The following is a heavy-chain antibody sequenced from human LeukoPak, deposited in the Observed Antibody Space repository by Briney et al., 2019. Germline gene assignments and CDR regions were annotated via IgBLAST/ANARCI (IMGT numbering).Heavy chain of an antibody. CDR3: AKVTLKRGYYDSSGSPFDY. J-gene: IGHJ4*02. D-gene: IGHD3-22*01. CDR2: ISGSGGST. V-gene: IGHV3-23*01. Sequence: GGSLRLSCAASGFTFSSYAMSWVRQAPGKGLEWVSAISGSGGSTYYADSVKGRFTISGDNSKNTLCLQMNSLRAEDTAVYYCAKVTLKRGYYDSSGSPFDYWGQGTLVTVSS. CDR1: GFTFSSYA.